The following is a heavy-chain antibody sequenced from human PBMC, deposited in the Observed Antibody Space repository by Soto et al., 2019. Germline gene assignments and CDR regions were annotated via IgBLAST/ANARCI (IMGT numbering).Heavy chain of an antibody. CDR3: XXXRXGPGSFDY. V-gene: IGHV3-72*01. CDR2: IKNKAQSYTT. Sequence: EVQLVESGGGLVQPGGSLRLSCAASGFTFTDYYMDWVRQAPGKGLEWVGRIKNKAQSYTTEYAASVKGRFTISRDDSXXXXXXXXXXXXXXXXAVXXXXXXRXGPGSFDYWGQGTLVTVSS. D-gene: IGHD3-10*01. J-gene: IGHJ4*02. CDR1: GFTFTDYY.